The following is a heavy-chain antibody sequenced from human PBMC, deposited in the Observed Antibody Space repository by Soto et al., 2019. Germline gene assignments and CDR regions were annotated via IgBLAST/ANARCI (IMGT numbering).Heavy chain of an antibody. CDR3: ASLRRFGSTSYLPAEYFQH. J-gene: IGHJ1*01. D-gene: IGHD2-2*01. CDR2: IKQDGSEK. CDR1: GFTFSSYW. Sequence: GGSLRLSCAASGFTFSSYWMSWVRQAPGKGLEWVANIKQDGSEKYYVDSVKGRFTISRDNAKNSLYLQMNSLRAEDTAVYYCASLRRFGSTSYLPAEYFQHWGQGTLVTVSS. V-gene: IGHV3-7*05.